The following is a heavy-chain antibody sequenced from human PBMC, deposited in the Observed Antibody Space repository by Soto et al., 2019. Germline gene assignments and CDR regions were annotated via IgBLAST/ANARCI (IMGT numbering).Heavy chain of an antibody. J-gene: IGHJ6*03. Sequence: ASVKVSCKASGNTFTSYYMHWGRQAPGKGLEWMGIINPSGGSTSYAQKFQGRVTMTRDTSTSTVYMELSSLRSEDTAVYYCAREIRSYYYYMDVWGKGTTVTVSS. D-gene: IGHD3-16*01. CDR3: AREIRSYYYYMDV. CDR1: GNTFTSYY. CDR2: INPSGGST. V-gene: IGHV1-46*03.